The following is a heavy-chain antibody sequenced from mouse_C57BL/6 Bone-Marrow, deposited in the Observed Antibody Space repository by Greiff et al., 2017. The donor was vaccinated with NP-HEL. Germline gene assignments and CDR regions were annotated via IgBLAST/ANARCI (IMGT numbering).Heavy chain of an antibody. V-gene: IGHV2-6*02. J-gene: IGHJ3*01. Sequence: QVQLKESGPGLVAPSQSLSITCTVSGFSLTSYGVHWVRQPPGKGLEWLVVIWSDGSTTYNSALKSRLSISKDNSKSQVFLKMNSLQTDDTAMYYCARKAYYGYAWFAYWGQGTLVTVSA. CDR2: IWSDGST. D-gene: IGHD2-9*01. CDR3: ARKAYYGYAWFAY. CDR1: GFSLTSYG.